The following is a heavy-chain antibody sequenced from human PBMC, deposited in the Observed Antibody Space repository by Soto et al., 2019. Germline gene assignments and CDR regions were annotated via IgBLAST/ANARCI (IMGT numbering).Heavy chain of an antibody. CDR2: ISHLENT. CDR3: ARGGGYDSFDY. CDR1: GASISYGGFS. D-gene: IGHD5-12*01. J-gene: IGHJ4*02. V-gene: IGHV4-30-2*06. Sequence: QLQLQESGSVVVKTSETLSLTCTVSGASISYGGFSWSWIRQSPGKGLEWIGYISHLENTYLHPSFKSRLTMSIDRTRNQFSLKLSSVTAADMAVYYCARGGGYDSFDYWGQGVLVTVSS.